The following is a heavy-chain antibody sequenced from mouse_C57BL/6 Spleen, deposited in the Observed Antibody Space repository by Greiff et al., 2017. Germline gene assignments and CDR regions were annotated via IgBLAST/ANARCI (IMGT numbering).Heavy chain of an antibody. J-gene: IGHJ3*01. CDR1: GFTFSDYG. Sequence: DVKLVESGGGLVKPGGSLKLSCAASGFTFSDYGMHWVRQAPEKGLEWVAYISSGSSTIYYADTVKGRFTISRDNAKNTLFLQMTSLRSEDTAMYYCARENYYGGFAYWGQGTLVTVSA. D-gene: IGHD1-1*01. V-gene: IGHV5-17*01. CDR3: ARENYYGGFAY. CDR2: ISSGSSTI.